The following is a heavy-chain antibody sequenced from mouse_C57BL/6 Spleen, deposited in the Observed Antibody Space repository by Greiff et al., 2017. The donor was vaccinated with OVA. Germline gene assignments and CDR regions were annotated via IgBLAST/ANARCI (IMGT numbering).Heavy chain of an antibody. J-gene: IGHJ3*01. CDR2: IDPEDGET. CDR3: AREEGGSSPGWFAY. Sequence: VQLKESGAELVKPGASVKLSCTASGFNIKDYYMHWVKQRTEQGLEWIGRIDPEDGETKYAPKFQGKATITAATSSNTAYLQLSSLTSEDTAVYDCAREEGGSSPGWFAYWGQGTLVTVSA. CDR1: GFNIKDYY. D-gene: IGHD1-1*01. V-gene: IGHV14-2*01.